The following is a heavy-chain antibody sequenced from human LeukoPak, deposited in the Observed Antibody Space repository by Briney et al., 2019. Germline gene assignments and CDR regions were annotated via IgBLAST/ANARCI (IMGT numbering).Heavy chain of an antibody. CDR3: ARFEGYDFLTGYAYYFDY. CDR2: IYYSGST. V-gene: IGHV4-59*01. CDR1: GGSISSYY. Sequence: PSETLSLTCTVSGGSISSYYWSWIRQPPGKGVEWLGYIYYSGSTNYNPSLKSRVTISVDTSKNQFSLKLNSMTAAGTAVYYCARFEGYDFLTGYAYYFDYWGQGTLVTVSS. D-gene: IGHD3-9*01. J-gene: IGHJ4*02.